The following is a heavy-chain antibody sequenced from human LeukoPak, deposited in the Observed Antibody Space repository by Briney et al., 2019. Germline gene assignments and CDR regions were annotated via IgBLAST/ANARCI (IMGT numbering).Heavy chain of an antibody. V-gene: IGHV4-4*02. CDR3: AYSYGSAPFDY. D-gene: IGHD5-18*01. CDR2: IYHSGST. CDR1: GGSISSSNW. J-gene: IGHJ4*02. Sequence: SETLSLTCAVSGGSISSSNWWSWVRPPPGKGLEWIGEIYHSGSTNYNPSLKSRVTISVDKSKNQFSLKLSSVTAADTAVYYCAYSYGSAPFDYWGQGTLVTVSS.